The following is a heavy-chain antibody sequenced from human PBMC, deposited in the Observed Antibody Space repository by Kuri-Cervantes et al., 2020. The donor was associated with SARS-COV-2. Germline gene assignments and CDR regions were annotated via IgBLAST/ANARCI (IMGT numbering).Heavy chain of an antibody. CDR2: ISYDGSNK. V-gene: IGHV3-30*18. D-gene: IGHD6-19*01. CDR1: GFTFSSYG. CDR3: AKSSGTADGGFDP. J-gene: IGHJ5*02. Sequence: GGSLRLSCAASGFTFSSYGMHWVRQAPGKGLEWVAVISYDGSNKYYADSVKGRFTISRDNSKNTLYLQMNSLRADDAAVYYCAKSSGTADGGFDPWGQGTLVTVSS.